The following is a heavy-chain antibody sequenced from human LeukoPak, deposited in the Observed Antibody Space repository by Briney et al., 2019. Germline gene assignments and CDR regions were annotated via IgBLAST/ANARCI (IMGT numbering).Heavy chain of an antibody. CDR3: AKEATVSIFFDY. Sequence: GGSLRLSCAASGFTFSSYGMHWVRQAPGKGLEGVAFIRYDGSNKYYADSVKGRFTISRDNSKNTLYLQMNSLRAEDTAVYYCAKEATVSIFFDYWGQGTLVTVSS. J-gene: IGHJ4*02. CDR2: IRYDGSNK. V-gene: IGHV3-30*02. D-gene: IGHD4-17*01. CDR1: GFTFSSYG.